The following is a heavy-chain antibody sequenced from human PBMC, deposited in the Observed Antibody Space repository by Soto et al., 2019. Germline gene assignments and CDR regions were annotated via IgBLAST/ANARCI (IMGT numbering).Heavy chain of an antibody. V-gene: IGHV3-23*01. J-gene: IGHJ3*02. CDR3: AKSLRMVHDAFDI. CDR1: GFTFSIYA. Sequence: GGSLRLSCVASGFTFSIYAMSWVRQAPGKGLDWVSTISGSGGNTYHSDSLKGRFSISRDNSKNTLYLQMNSLRAEDTAVYYCAKSLRMVHDAFDIWGQGTMVTVSS. D-gene: IGHD2-8*01. CDR2: ISGSGGNT.